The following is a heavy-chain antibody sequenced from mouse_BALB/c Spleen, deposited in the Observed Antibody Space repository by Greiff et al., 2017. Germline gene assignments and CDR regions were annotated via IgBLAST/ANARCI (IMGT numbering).Heavy chain of an antibody. CDR2: ISSGGST. D-gene: IGHD3-3*01. CDR1: GFTFSSYA. CDR3: ARVGEGDAMDY. V-gene: IGHV5-6-5*01. Sequence: EVQGVESGGGLVKPGGSLKLSCAASGFTFSSYAMSWVRQTPEKRLEWVASISSGGSTYYPDSVKGRFTISRDNARNILYLQMSSLRSEDTAMYYCARVGEGDAMDYWGQGTSVTVSS. J-gene: IGHJ4*01.